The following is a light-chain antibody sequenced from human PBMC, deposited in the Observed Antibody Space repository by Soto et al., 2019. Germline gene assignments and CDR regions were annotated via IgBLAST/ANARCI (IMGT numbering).Light chain of an antibody. Sequence: DIQLTQSASSLSASVGDRVTITCQASQVITNYLNWYQQKPGKAPKLLIYDISTLEIGVSSRFRGRGSGTLFTFPINGLRPEDIPTYYCQHYENLPYTFGRGTKLEI. CDR1: QVITNY. CDR2: DIS. J-gene: IGKJ2*01. V-gene: IGKV1-33*01. CDR3: QHYENLPYT.